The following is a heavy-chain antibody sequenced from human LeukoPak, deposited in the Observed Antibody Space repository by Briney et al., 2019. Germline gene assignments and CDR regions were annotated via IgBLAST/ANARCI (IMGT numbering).Heavy chain of an antibody. V-gene: IGHV1-8*01. CDR2: MNPNSGNT. D-gene: IGHD3-10*01. CDR3: ARGRNYCGSGLFDH. CDR1: GYTFTSYD. J-gene: IGHJ4*02. Sequence: ASVKVSCKPSGYTFTSYDINWVRQATGQGLEWMGWMNPNSGNTGYAQKFQGRVTMTRNTSISTAYMELSSLRSEDTAVYYCARGRNYCGSGLFDHWGQGTLVTVSS.